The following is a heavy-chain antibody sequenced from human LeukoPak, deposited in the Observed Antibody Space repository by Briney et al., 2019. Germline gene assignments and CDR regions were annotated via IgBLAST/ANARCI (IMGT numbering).Heavy chain of an antibody. J-gene: IGHJ5*02. D-gene: IGHD3-3*01. CDR1: GGSISSYY. Sequence: SETLSLACTVSGGSISSYYWSWIRQPPGKGLEWIGYIYYSGSTNYNPSLKSRVTISVDTSKNQFSLKLSSVTAADTAVYYCARDRGIGDFWSGYYGPQDWFDPWGQGTLVTVSS. CDR2: IYYSGST. CDR3: ARDRGIGDFWSGYYGPQDWFDP. V-gene: IGHV4-59*01.